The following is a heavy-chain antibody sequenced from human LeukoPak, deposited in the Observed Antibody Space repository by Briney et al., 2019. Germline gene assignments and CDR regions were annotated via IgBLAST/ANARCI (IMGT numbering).Heavy chain of an antibody. Sequence: SETLSLTCSVSGGSISSYYWSWIRQPPGKGLEWIGYIYYSGSTNYNPSLKSRVTISVDTSKNQFSLKLSSVTAADAAVYYCARATRFLEWLLDDYWGQGTLVTVSS. CDR3: ARATRFLEWLLDDY. V-gene: IGHV4-59*01. CDR2: IYYSGST. J-gene: IGHJ4*02. CDR1: GGSISSYY. D-gene: IGHD3-3*01.